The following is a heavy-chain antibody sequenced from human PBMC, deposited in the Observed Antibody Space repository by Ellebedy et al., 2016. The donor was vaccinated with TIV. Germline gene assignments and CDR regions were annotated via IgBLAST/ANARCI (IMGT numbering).Heavy chain of an antibody. D-gene: IGHD6-13*01. Sequence: GESLKISCAGSGFNFGDYSMNWVRQAPGKGLEWISYINAGGERIYYADSVKGRFTISRDNARNILYLHINSLRDEDTAVYYCASRAASWYSDNNWFDPWGQGSPVTVSS. CDR1: GFNFGDYS. CDR2: INAGGERI. CDR3: ASRAASWYSDNNWFDP. V-gene: IGHV3-48*02. J-gene: IGHJ5*02.